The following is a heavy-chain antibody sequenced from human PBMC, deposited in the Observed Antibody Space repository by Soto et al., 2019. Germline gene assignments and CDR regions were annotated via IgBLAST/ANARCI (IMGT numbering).Heavy chain of an antibody. D-gene: IGHD3-3*01. CDR3: AREEGLRFLEWLSPLGMDV. J-gene: IGHJ6*02. V-gene: IGHV3-33*01. CDR2: IWYDGSNK. CDR1: GFTFSSYG. Sequence: PGWSLRLSCAASGFTFSSYGMHWVRQAPGKGLEWVAVIWYDGSNKYYADSVKGRFTISRDNSKNTLYLQMNSLRAEDTAVYYCAREEGLRFLEWLSPLGMDVWGQGTTVTVSS.